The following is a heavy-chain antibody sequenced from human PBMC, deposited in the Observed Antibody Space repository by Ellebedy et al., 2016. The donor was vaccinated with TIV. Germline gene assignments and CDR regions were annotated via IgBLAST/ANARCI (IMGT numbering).Heavy chain of an antibody. D-gene: IGHD4-17*01. V-gene: IGHV3-7*03. Sequence: GGSLRLSCAASRFSFSSYWMSWVRQSPGKGLEWVANINQDGSDKYYVDSVKGRFTISRDNAKNSLYLQMNSLSVEDSALYYCARDGAYGDFSPGQYGMDVWGQGTTVTVS. CDR3: ARDGAYGDFSPGQYGMDV. CDR2: INQDGSDK. CDR1: RFSFSSYW. J-gene: IGHJ6*02.